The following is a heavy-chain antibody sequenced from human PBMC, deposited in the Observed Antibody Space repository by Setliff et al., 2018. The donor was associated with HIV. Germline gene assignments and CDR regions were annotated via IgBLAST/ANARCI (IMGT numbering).Heavy chain of an antibody. Sequence: PSETLSLTCTVSGGSTTTSGYYWGWIRQPPGKGREWIGSISSSGSTYYNPSLKSRVTISVDTSKNQFSLKLKSVTPADTAVYYCATSAESGFGIHWGVFNIWGQGTRVTVSS. CDR2: ISSSGST. CDR3: ATSAESGFGIHWGVFNI. CDR1: GGSTTTSGYY. V-gene: IGHV4-39*01. J-gene: IGHJ3*02. D-gene: IGHD3-10*01.